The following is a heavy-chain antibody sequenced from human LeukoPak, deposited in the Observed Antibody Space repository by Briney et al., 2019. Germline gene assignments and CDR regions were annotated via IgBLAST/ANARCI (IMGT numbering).Heavy chain of an antibody. D-gene: IGHD6-19*01. Sequence: GGSLRLSCAASGFTFSSYAMSWVRQAPGKGLEWVSAISGSGGSTYYADSVKGRFTISRDNSKNTLYLQMNSPRAEDTAVYYCAKLSKAGIAVAGRNYWGQGTLVTVSS. CDR3: AKLSKAGIAVAGRNY. J-gene: IGHJ4*02. CDR1: GFTFSSYA. CDR2: ISGSGGST. V-gene: IGHV3-23*01.